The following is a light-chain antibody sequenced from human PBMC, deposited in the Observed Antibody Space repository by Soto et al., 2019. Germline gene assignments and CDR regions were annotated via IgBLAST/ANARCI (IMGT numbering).Light chain of an antibody. Sequence: EIVLTQSPGILFLSPGERATLSCRASQSVSSSYLAWYQQKPGQAPRLLIYGASSRATGIPDRFSGSGSGTDFTLTISRLEPEDFAVYYCQQYGSSPPVTFGQGTKVEIK. CDR2: GAS. J-gene: IGKJ1*01. V-gene: IGKV3-20*01. CDR1: QSVSSSY. CDR3: QQYGSSPPVT.